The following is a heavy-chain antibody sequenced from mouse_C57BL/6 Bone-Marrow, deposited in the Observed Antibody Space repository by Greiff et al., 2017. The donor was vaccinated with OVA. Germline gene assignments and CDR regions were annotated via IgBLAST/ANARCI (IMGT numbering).Heavy chain of an antibody. CDR3: ARPPGSPFAY. V-gene: IGHV5-6*01. J-gene: IGHJ3*01. D-gene: IGHD4-1*01. CDR1: GFTFSSYG. CDR2: ISSGGSYT. Sequence: EVQRVESGGDLVKPGGSLKLSCAASGFTFSSYGMSWVRQTPDKRLEWVATISSGGSYTYYPDSVKGRFTISRDNAKNTLYLQMSSLKSEDTAMYYCARPPGSPFAYWGQGTLVTVSA.